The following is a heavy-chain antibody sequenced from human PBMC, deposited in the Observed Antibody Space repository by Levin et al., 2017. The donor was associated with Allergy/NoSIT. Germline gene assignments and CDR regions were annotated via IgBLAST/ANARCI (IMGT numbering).Heavy chain of an antibody. CDR3: ATCANKGGNWNDPPDYYYYYMDV. CDR1: GGTFSSYA. CDR2: IIPIFGTA. Sequence: GASVKVSCKASGGTFSSYAISWVRQAPGQGLEWMGGIIPIFGTANYAQKFQGRVTITADKSTSTAYMELSSLRSEDTAVYYCATCANKGGNWNDPPDYYYYYMDVWGKGTTVTVSS. V-gene: IGHV1-69*06. J-gene: IGHJ6*03. D-gene: IGHD1-1*01.